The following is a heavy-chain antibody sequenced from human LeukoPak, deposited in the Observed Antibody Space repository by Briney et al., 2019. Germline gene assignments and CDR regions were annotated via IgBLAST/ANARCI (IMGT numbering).Heavy chain of an antibody. Sequence: PSETLSLTCTVSGGSISSGDYYWGWIRQPPGKGLEWIGSIYHSGSTYYNPSLKSRVTISVDTSKNQFSLKLSSVTAADTAVYYCARDPDVLDYWGQGTLVTVSS. V-gene: IGHV4-39*07. CDR1: GGSISSGDYY. D-gene: IGHD3-16*01. CDR2: IYHSGST. CDR3: ARDPDVLDY. J-gene: IGHJ4*02.